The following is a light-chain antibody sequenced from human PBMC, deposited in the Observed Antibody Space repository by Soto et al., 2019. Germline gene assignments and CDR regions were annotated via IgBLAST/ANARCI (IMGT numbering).Light chain of an antibody. V-gene: IGKV1-39*01. Sequence: DIQMTQSPSSLSASVGDRVTITCRASQRISSYLNWYQQKPGKAPKILIYAVSNLQSGVPSRFSGSGSGTDFILTGNSLQPEDFATYYCQQRYSAPRTFGQGNKVEIK. J-gene: IGKJ1*01. CDR1: QRISSY. CDR3: QQRYSAPRT. CDR2: AVS.